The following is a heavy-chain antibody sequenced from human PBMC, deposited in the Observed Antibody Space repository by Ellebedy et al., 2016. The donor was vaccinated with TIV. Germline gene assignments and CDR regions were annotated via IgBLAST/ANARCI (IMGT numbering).Heavy chain of an antibody. CDR3: AKNRIAAPGGFDP. CDR2: IIPIFGTA. J-gene: IGHJ5*02. D-gene: IGHD6-6*01. CDR1: GGTFSSYA. Sequence: ASVKVSCKASGGTFSSYAISWVRQAPGQGLEWMGGIIPIFGTANYAQKFQGRVTITADDTTSTAYMELSSLRSEDTAVYYCAKNRIAAPGGFDPWGQGTLVTVSS. V-gene: IGHV1-69*13.